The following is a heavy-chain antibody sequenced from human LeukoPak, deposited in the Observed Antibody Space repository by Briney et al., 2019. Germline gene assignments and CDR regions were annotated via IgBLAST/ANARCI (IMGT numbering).Heavy chain of an antibody. CDR1: GYSLSRGYY. Sequence: PSETLSLTYAVSGYSLSRGYYWGWTRQPPGKGLEWIGNLYHSGSTYYNPSLKRPDTISVDTSKNQFSLKLSSGTAADTAVYYCARNGDIVQLVYGAWSYWGQGTLVTVSS. CDR3: ARNGDIVQLVYGAWSY. D-gene: IGHD2-8*01. V-gene: IGHV4-38-2*01. J-gene: IGHJ4*02. CDR2: LYHSGST.